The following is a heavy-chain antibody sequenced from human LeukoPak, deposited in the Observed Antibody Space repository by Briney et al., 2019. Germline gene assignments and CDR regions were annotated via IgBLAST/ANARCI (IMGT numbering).Heavy chain of an antibody. Sequence: PSETLSLTCTVSGGSISTAGYYWTWIRQSPGGGLEWIGYIYYTGSIDYNPSLKSRLTMSLDTSKNQFSLKLRSVTAADTAIYYCARDHSYYFGSQTSTLDVWGQGTAVTVSS. CDR1: GGSISTAGYY. J-gene: IGHJ6*02. V-gene: IGHV4-31*03. D-gene: IGHD3-10*01. CDR2: IYYTGSI. CDR3: ARDHSYYFGSQTSTLDV.